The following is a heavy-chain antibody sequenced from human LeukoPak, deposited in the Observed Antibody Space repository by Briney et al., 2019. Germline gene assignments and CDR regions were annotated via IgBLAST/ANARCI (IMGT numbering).Heavy chain of an antibody. Sequence: GGSLRLTCAGSGFGFGRYWMGWVRQAPGKGLEWVANIKEDGTEKFYGGSVEGRFAISRDNTRNSLYLNMNSLRAEDTGVYYCARTIIASAGLDYWGQGTLVTVSS. CDR2: IKEDGTEK. D-gene: IGHD6-13*01. CDR3: ARTIIASAGLDY. V-gene: IGHV3-7*01. CDR1: GFGFGRYW. J-gene: IGHJ4*02.